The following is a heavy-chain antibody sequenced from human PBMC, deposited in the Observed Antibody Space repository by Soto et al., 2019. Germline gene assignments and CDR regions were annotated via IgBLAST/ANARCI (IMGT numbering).Heavy chain of an antibody. CDR3: ARGYCSISCCYSYYYYYMYF. CDR2: ISSSGSTI. Sequence: GGSLRLSCAASGFTFSDYYMSWIRQAPGKGLEWVSYISSSGSTIYYADSVKGRFTISRDNAKNSLYLQMNSLRAEDTAVYYCARGYCSISCCYSYYYYYMYFWGRETTVTVSS. V-gene: IGHV3-11*01. D-gene: IGHD2-2*01. J-gene: IGHJ6*03. CDR1: GFTFSDYY.